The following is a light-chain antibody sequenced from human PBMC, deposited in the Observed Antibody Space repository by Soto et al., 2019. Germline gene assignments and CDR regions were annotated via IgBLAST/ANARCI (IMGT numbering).Light chain of an antibody. J-gene: IGKJ5*01. CDR2: AAS. Sequence: ILLTQSPSALSATVGDRVTITWGASQGIDSSFAWDREKPGKAPKRRIYAASRVQSGVASRFSGSGSGTDFTLTISRLQPEHFATYYCQQLYDYPITFGPGTLLEI. V-gene: IGKV1-9*01. CDR3: QQLYDYPIT. CDR1: QGIDSS.